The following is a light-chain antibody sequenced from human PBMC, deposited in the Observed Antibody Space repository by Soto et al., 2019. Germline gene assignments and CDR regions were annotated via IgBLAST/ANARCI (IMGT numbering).Light chain of an antibody. CDR2: GAS. CDR3: QQSYSIPWT. CDR1: QSISTS. Sequence: DIQMTQSPSSLSASVGDRVTITCLTSQSISTSLNWYQQKAGKAPKLLIYGASTLQSGVPLRFSGSGSGTDFTLTISSLQPEDFATYYCQQSYSIPWTFGQGTKVDIK. V-gene: IGKV1-39*01. J-gene: IGKJ1*01.